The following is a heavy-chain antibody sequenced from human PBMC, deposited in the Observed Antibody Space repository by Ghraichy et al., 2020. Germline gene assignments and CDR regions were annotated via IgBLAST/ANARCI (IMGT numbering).Heavy chain of an antibody. CDR2: IWYDGSNK. J-gene: IGHJ4*02. Sequence: GGSLRLSCAASGFTFSSYGMHWVRQAPGKGLEWVAVIWYDGSNKYYADSVKGRFTISRDNSKNTLYLQMNSLRAEDTAVYYCAREAVLQQLALDYWGQGTLVTVSS. CDR3: AREAVLQQLALDY. CDR1: GFTFSSYG. D-gene: IGHD6-13*01. V-gene: IGHV3-33*01.